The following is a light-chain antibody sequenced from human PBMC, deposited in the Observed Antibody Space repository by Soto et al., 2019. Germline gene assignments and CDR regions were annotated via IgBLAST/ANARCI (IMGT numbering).Light chain of an antibody. CDR2: FAS. CDR3: LHTYSFPRT. CDR1: QGIGDR. J-gene: IGKJ1*01. Sequence: DIHMTQSPSSVSASVGYRFTLTCGASQGIGDRLAWYQQKPGKVPQLLIYFASTLGSGVPSRFRGSGSGTDFILTINTLQADDFETYYCLHTYSFPRTFGQGTKVDIK. V-gene: IGKV1-12*01.